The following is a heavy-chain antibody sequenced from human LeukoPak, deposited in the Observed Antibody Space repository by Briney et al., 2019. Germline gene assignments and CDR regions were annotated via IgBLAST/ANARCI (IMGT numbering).Heavy chain of an antibody. D-gene: IGHD4-17*01. J-gene: IGHJ6*03. CDR1: GYTFTSYG. CDR3: ATSMATVYYYYMDV. V-gene: IGHV1-18*01. CDR2: ISAYNGNT. Sequence: ASVKVSCKASGYTFTSYGISWVRQAPGQGLEWMGWISAYNGNTNYAQKLQGRVTMTEDTSTDTAYMELSSLRSEDTAVYYCATSMATVYYYYMDVWGKGTTVTVSS.